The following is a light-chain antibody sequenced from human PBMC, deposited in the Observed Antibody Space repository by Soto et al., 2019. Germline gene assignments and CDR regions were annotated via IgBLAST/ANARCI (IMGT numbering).Light chain of an antibody. V-gene: IGLV2-14*03. CDR2: DVS. Sequence: QSALTQPASVSGSPGQSITISCTGTSSDVGGYNYVSWYQHHPGKAPKLMIYDVSNRPSGVSNRSSGSKSGNTASLTSSGLQAEDGAGYYCSSYTSSSTLYVFGTGTKVTVL. CDR1: SSDVGGYNY. J-gene: IGLJ1*01. CDR3: SSYTSSSTLYV.